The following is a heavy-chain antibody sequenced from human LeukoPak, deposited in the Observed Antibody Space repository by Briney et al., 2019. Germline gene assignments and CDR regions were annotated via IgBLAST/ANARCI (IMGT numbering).Heavy chain of an antibody. D-gene: IGHD3-10*01. J-gene: IGHJ5*02. CDR2: ISGSGDRT. CDR3: AKGYYGSGSYGWFDP. Sequence: GGSLRLSCAASGFSFSSYGMSWVRQAPGKGLEWVSVISGSGDRTYYADSVKGRFTISRDNSKNTLYLQMNSLRAEDTAVYYCAKGYYGSGSYGWFDPWGQGTLVTVSS. V-gene: IGHV3-23*01. CDR1: GFSFSSYG.